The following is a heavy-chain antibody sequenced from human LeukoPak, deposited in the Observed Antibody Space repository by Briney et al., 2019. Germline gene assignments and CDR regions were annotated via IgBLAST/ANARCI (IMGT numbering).Heavy chain of an antibody. D-gene: IGHD6-13*01. CDR1: GFTFSSYW. CDR3: ARGGSWYWYNWFDP. Sequence: PGGSLRLSCAASGFTFSSYWMHWVRQAPGKGLVWVSRINSDGSSTSYADSVKGRFTISRDNAKNTLYLQMNSLRAEDTAVYYCARGGSWYWYNWFDPWGQGTLVTVSS. J-gene: IGHJ5*02. CDR2: INSDGSST. V-gene: IGHV3-74*01.